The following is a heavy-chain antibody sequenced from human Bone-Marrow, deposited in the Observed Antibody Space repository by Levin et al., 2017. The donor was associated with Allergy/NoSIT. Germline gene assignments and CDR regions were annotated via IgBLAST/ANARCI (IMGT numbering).Heavy chain of an antibody. CDR1: GFTFSDHA. D-gene: IGHD5-18*01. Sequence: GESLKISCEASGFTFSDHAMHWVRQAPGKGLEHVSTIRGNGGSTYYATSVKGRFIISRDNSQNTLYLQMGSLRTEDMAVYYCARDLRGYSYGGWWGDFDYWGQGILVTVSS. CDR2: IRGNGGST. CDR3: ARDLRGYSYGGWWGDFDY. J-gene: IGHJ4*02. V-gene: IGHV3-64*01.